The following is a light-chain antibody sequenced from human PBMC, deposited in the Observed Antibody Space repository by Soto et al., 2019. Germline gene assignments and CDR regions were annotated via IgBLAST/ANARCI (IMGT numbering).Light chain of an antibody. CDR2: LGS. J-gene: IGKJ1*01. Sequence: LSPLSLNVTPGQQAPLSCKHRLSLLQSNGYNYLDWYLQNPGQSPQLLIYLGSNRASGVPDRFSGSGSGTDFTLKISRVEADDVGVYCCMQPLQSWTFGQGTKVDIK. CDR3: MQPLQSWT. V-gene: IGKV2-28*01. CDR1: LSLLQSNGYNY.